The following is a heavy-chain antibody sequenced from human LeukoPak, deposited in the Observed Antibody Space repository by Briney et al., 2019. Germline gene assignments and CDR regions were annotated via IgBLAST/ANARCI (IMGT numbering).Heavy chain of an antibody. CDR2: IYYSGDT. CDR3: ARGGWSLDY. Sequence: SETLSLTCTVSRGSISKYYWSWIRQPPGQGLERIGYIYYSGDTNYNPCLKSRVTISVDTSKNQFSLQLSSVTAADTAVYYCARGGWSLDYWGQGTLVTVSS. V-gene: IGHV4-59*01. D-gene: IGHD2-15*01. CDR1: RGSISKYY. J-gene: IGHJ4*02.